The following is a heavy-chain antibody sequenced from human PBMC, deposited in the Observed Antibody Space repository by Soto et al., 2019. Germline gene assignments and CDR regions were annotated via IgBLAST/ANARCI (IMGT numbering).Heavy chain of an antibody. J-gene: IGHJ6*02. Sequence: GGSLRLSCAASGFTFSSYGMHWVRQGPGKGLEWVAVISYDGSNKYYADSVKGRFTISRDNSKNTLYLQMNSLRAEDTAVYYCAKGREAASYGMDVWGQGTTVTVSS. CDR3: AKGREAASYGMDV. V-gene: IGHV3-30*18. D-gene: IGHD6-13*01. CDR2: ISYDGSNK. CDR1: GFTFSSYG.